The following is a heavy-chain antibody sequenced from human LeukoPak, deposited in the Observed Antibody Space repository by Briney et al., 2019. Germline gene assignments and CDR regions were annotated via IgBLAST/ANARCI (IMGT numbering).Heavy chain of an antibody. V-gene: IGHV4-59*12. D-gene: IGHD3-22*01. CDR2: IYDSGTT. CDR1: GGSISSYY. J-gene: IGHJ4*02. Sequence: SETLSLTCTVSGGSISSYYWSWIRQPPGKGLEWFGYIYDSGTTNYNPSLKSRVTISVDTSKNQFSLKLSSVTAADTAVYYCARDNYYDSSGYPDKIFDYWGQGTLVTVSS. CDR3: ARDNYYDSSGYPDKIFDY.